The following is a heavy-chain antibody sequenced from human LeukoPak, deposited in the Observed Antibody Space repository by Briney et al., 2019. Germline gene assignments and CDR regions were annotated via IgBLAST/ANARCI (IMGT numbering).Heavy chain of an antibody. CDR1: GGSFSGYY. D-gene: IGHD3-10*01. CDR3: ARGGYYGSGSYYGDAFDI. J-gene: IGHJ3*02. V-gene: IGHV4-34*01. CDR2: INHSGST. Sequence: PSETLSLTCAVYGGSFSGYYWSWIRQPPGKGLEWIGEINHSGSTNYNPSLKSRVTMSVDTSKNQFSLKLSSVTAADTAVYYCARGGYYGSGSYYGDAFDIWGQGTMVTVSS.